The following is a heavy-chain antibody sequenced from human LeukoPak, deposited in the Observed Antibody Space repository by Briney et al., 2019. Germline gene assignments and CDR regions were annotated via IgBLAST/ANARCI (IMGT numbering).Heavy chain of an antibody. J-gene: IGHJ4*02. CDR3: ARHDAGIAARPFDN. D-gene: IGHD6-6*01. CDR2: IHASGPT. Sequence: SETLSLTCTVSGGSISTYYLSWIRRPPGKGLEWIADIHASGPTNYNPALKRRITISVDTSKTQFSLKLSSVTAADTAVYYCARHDAGIAARPFDNWGQGTLVTVSS. CDR1: GGSISTYY. V-gene: IGHV4-4*09.